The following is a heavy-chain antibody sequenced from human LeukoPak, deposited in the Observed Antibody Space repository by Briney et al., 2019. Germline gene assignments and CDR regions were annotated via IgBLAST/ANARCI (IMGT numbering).Heavy chain of an antibody. V-gene: IGHV4-39*07. J-gene: IGHJ5*02. CDR3: AREFSSGWYFYRFDP. Sequence: PSETLSLTCTVSGGSISSSSYYWGWIRQPPGKGLEWIGSIYYSGSTYYNPSLKSRVTISVDTSKNQFSLKLSSVTAADTAVYYCAREFSSGWYFYRFDPWGQGTLVTVSS. D-gene: IGHD6-13*01. CDR1: GGSISSSSYY. CDR2: IYYSGST.